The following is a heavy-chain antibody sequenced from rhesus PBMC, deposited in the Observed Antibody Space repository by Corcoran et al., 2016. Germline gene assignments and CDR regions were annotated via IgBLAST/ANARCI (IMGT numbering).Heavy chain of an antibody. V-gene: IGHV4-160*01. CDR3: ARNPNTVLVVVAMLFDY. J-gene: IGHJ4*01. CDR2: IFGSGGST. Sequence: QVQLQESGPGLVQPSETLSLTCAVSGGSISSTYWRWIRQPPGQGLGWIGRIFGSGGSTDYNPSLKSRVTISTDTAKNQFSLKLSSVTAADTAVYYCARNPNTVLVVVAMLFDYWGQGVLVTVSS. CDR1: GGSISSTY. D-gene: IGHD2-21*01.